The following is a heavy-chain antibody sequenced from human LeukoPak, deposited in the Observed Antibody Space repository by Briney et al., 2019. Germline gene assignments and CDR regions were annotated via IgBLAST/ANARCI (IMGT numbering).Heavy chain of an antibody. CDR1: GFTFSSYA. J-gene: IGHJ4*02. CDR3: ARIAAAEYYFDY. CDR2: ISSNGGST. Sequence: PGGSLRLSCAASGFTFSSYAMHWVRQAPGKGLEYVSAISSNGGSTYYANSVKGRFTISRDNSKNTLYLQMGSLRAEDMAVYYCARIAAAEYYFDYWGQGTLVTVSS. V-gene: IGHV3-64*01. D-gene: IGHD6-13*01.